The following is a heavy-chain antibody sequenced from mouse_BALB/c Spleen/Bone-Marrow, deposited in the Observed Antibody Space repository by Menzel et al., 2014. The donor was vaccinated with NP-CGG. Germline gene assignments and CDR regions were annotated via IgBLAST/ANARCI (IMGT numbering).Heavy chain of an antibody. CDR2: INPYNGGT. J-gene: IGHJ3*01. Sequence: EVQLQQSGPEPVKPGASMKISCKASGYSFTVYTMNWVRRSHGKNLEWIGLINPYNGGTIYNQKFKGKATLTVDKSSSTAYMELLSLTSEDSAVYYCARPGRYDGAWFAYWGQGTLVTVSA. CDR1: GYSFTVYT. V-gene: IGHV1-18*01. CDR3: ARPGRYDGAWFAY. D-gene: IGHD2-14*01.